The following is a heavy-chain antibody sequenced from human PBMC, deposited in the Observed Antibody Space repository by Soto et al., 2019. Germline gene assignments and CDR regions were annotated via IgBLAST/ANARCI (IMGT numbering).Heavy chain of an antibody. CDR2: IIPIFGTA. D-gene: IGHD2-2*01. Sequence: SVKVSCKASGGTFSSYAISWVRQAPGQGLEWMGGIIPIFGTANYAQKFQGRVTITADESTSTAYMGLSSLRSEDTAVYYCARDRYCSSTSCYLSPSYWGQGTLVTVSS. J-gene: IGHJ4*02. CDR3: ARDRYCSSTSCYLSPSY. V-gene: IGHV1-69*13. CDR1: GGTFSSYA.